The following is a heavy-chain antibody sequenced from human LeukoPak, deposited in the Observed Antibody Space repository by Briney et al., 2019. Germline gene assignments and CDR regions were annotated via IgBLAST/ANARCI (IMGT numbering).Heavy chain of an antibody. Sequence: SETLSLTCTVSGGSISSSSYYWGWIRQPPGKGLEWIGSIYYSGSTYYNPSLKSRVTISVDTSKNQFSLKLSSVTAADTAVYYCARDRLVSYSSSRARSGLDYWGQGTLVTVSS. V-gene: IGHV4-39*07. CDR3: ARDRLVSYSSSRARSGLDY. J-gene: IGHJ4*02. D-gene: IGHD6-13*01. CDR2: IYYSGST. CDR1: GGSISSSSYY.